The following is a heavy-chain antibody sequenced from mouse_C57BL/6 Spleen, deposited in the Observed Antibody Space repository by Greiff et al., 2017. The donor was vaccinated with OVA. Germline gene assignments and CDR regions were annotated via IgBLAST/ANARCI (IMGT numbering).Heavy chain of an antibody. J-gene: IGHJ4*01. Sequence: EVKLMESGGGLVQPGGSMKLSCVASGFTFSNYWMNWVRQSPEKGLEWVAQIRLKSDNYATHYAESVKGRFTISRDDSKSSVYLQMNNLRAEDTGIYYCTGGGLLLWDAMDYWGQGTSVTVSS. CDR3: TGGGLLLWDAMDY. CDR2: IRLKSDNYAT. V-gene: IGHV6-3*01. D-gene: IGHD2-3*01. CDR1: GFTFSNYW.